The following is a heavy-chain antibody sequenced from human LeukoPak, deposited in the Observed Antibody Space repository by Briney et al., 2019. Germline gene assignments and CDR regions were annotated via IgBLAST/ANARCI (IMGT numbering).Heavy chain of an antibody. Sequence: PSETLSLTCTVSGGSIRIYYWSCIRQPPRKGLGWIGYIYYSGSTNYNPSLKSRVNISVDTSKNQFSLKLSSVTTADTAVYYCARDQGWSGWFDPWGQGTLVTVSS. D-gene: IGHD6-19*01. J-gene: IGHJ5*02. CDR3: ARDQGWSGWFDP. V-gene: IGHV4-59*01. CDR2: IYYSGST. CDR1: GGSIRIYY.